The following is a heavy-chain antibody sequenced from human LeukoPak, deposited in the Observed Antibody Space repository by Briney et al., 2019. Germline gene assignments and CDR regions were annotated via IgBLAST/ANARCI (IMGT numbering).Heavy chain of an antibody. CDR3: ARQGVTNAFDI. CDR2: IYPGDSDT. V-gene: IGHV5-51*01. Sequence: GESLKISCKGSGNSFTSYWIGWVRLMPGKGLEWMGIIYPGDSDTRYSPSFQGQVTISADKSISTAYLQWSSPKASDTAMYYCARQGVTNAFDIWGQGTMVTVSS. CDR1: GNSFTSYW. D-gene: IGHD4-17*01. J-gene: IGHJ3*02.